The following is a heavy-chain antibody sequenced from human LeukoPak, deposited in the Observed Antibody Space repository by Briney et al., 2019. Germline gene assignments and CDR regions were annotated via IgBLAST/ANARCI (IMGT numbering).Heavy chain of an antibody. J-gene: IGHJ4*02. CDR3: ASTNDIAAADY. D-gene: IGHD6-13*01. V-gene: IGHV4-39*01. Sequence: SETLSLTCTVSGGSISSSSYYWGWIRQPPGKGLEWIGSIYYSGSTYYNPSLKSRVTISVDTSKNQFSLKLSSVTAADTAVYYCASTNDIAAADYWGQGTLVTVSS. CDR2: IYYSGST. CDR1: GGSISSSSYY.